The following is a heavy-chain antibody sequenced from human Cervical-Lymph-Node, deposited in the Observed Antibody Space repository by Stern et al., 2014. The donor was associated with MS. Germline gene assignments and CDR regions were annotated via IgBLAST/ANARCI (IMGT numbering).Heavy chain of an antibody. CDR3: AGASDGNSWFGSVWSPFHY. J-gene: IGHJ4*02. Sequence: QVQLVESGGGVVQPGRSLRLSCAASGFTFITYSMHWVRQAPGKGLEWVAGISSDGSNKWYADSVEGRFTISRDNSKNTVYLQMNSLTTEDTAVYYCAGASDGNSWFGSVWSPFHYWGQGTLVTVSS. CDR2: ISSDGSNK. V-gene: IGHV3-30*01. CDR1: GFTFITYS. D-gene: IGHD6-13*01.